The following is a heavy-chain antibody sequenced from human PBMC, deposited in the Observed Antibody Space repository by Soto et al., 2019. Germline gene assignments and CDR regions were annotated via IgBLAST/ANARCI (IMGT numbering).Heavy chain of an antibody. D-gene: IGHD3-22*01. Sequence: ESGGGVVQPGRSLRLSCAASGFTFSSYAMHWVRQAPGKGLEWVAVISYDGSNKYYADSVKGRFTISRDNSKNTLYLQMNSLRAEDTAVYYCAREEGYYDSSGYALGYFDYWGQGTLVTVSS. V-gene: IGHV3-30-3*01. CDR1: GFTFSSYA. J-gene: IGHJ4*02. CDR3: AREEGYYDSSGYALGYFDY. CDR2: ISYDGSNK.